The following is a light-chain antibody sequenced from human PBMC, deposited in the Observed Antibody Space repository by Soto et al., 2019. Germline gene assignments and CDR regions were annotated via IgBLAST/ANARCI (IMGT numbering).Light chain of an antibody. J-gene: IGLJ1*01. Sequence: QSVLTQPASVSGSPGQSIAISCTGTSSDNGGYDYISWYQQQPDKAPKLMIYEVTKRPSGVSNRYSGSKSGNTASLTISGFQFEYEADYYCISHICGITRVVGPWTKLPV. CDR2: EVT. CDR1: SSDNGGYDY. CDR3: ISHICGITRV. V-gene: IGLV2-14*01.